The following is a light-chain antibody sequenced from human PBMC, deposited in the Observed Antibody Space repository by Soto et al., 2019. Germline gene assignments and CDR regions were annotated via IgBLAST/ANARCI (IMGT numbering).Light chain of an antibody. J-gene: IGLJ1*01. CDR3: GSYISSSTPFDV. Sequence: HSVLTQPASESGSPGQSITISCTGTSNDAVSYNYGSWYQQHPGKATKLMIYEVSNRPSGVSNRFSGSKSGNTASLTISGLQAEDEADYYCGSYISSSTPFDVFGSGTKVTVL. CDR2: EVS. V-gene: IGLV2-14*01. CDR1: SNDAVSYNY.